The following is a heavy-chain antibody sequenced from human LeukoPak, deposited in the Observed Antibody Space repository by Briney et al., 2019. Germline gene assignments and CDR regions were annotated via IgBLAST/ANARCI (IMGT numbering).Heavy chain of an antibody. CDR2: INTNTGNP. D-gene: IGHD3-10*01. CDR1: GYTFTSYA. V-gene: IGHV7-4-1*02. J-gene: IGHJ5*02. Sequence: ASVKVSCKASGYTFTSYAMNWVRQAPGQGLEWMGWINTNTGNPTYAQGFTGRFVFSLDTSVSTAYLQISSLKAEDTAVYYCARDRITIVRGVINWFDPWGQGTLVTVSS. CDR3: ARDRITIVRGVINWFDP.